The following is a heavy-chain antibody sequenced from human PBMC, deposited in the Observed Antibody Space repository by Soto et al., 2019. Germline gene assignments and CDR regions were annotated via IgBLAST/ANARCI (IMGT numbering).Heavy chain of an antibody. D-gene: IGHD4-17*01. V-gene: IGHV1-18*01. J-gene: IGHJ3*02. CDR2: ISAYNGNT. Sequence: QVQLVQSGAEVKKPGASVKVSCKASGYTFTSYGMSWVRQAPGQGLEWMGWISAYNGNTNYAQKLQGRVTMTTDTSTSTAYMELRSLRSDDTAVYYCARGISQYYGEYPRDAFDIWGQGTMVTVSS. CDR3: ARGISQYYGEYPRDAFDI. CDR1: GYTFTSYG.